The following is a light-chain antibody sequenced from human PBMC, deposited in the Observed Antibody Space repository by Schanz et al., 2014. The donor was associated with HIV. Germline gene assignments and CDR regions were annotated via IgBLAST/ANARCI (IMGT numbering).Light chain of an antibody. J-gene: IGKJ3*01. CDR3: QQYGSS. CDR1: QSVSGDY. CDR2: GAS. Sequence: EIVLTQSPGTLSLSPGERATLSCRASQSVSGDYFAWYQQKPGQAPRLLIYGASSRAAGIPDRFSGSGSGTDFTLTISRLEPEDFVVYYCQQYGSSFGPGTKVEIK. V-gene: IGKV3-20*01.